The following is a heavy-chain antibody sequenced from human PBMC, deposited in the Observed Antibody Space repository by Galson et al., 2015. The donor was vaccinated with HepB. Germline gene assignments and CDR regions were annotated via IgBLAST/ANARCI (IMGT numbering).Heavy chain of an antibody. J-gene: IGHJ3*02. CDR2: IWFDGTKN. CDR1: GSTFSRHG. CDR3: ARYLGDYYGFDI. V-gene: IGHV3-33*01. D-gene: IGHD2/OR15-2a*01. Sequence: SLRLSCAASGAASGSTFSRHGMHWVRQAPGKGLEWVALIWFDGTKNYHAEYLKGRFTISRDNSKNILYLQVNSLGAEDTAMYYCARYLGDYYGFDIWGQGTMVIVSA.